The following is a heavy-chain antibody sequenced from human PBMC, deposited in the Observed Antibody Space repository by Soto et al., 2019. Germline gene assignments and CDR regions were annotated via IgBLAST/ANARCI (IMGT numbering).Heavy chain of an antibody. CDR2: IIPIFGTA. Sequence: QVQLVQSGAEVKKPGSSVKVSCKASGGTFSSYAISWVRQAPGQGLEWMGGIIPIFGTANYAQKFQGRVTITADESTSTAYMELSSLRSEDTAVYYRARDGLSLRNYYYYGMDVWGQGTTVTVSS. CDR3: ARDGLSLRNYYYYGMDV. V-gene: IGHV1-69*01. D-gene: IGHD3-22*01. CDR1: GGTFSSYA. J-gene: IGHJ6*02.